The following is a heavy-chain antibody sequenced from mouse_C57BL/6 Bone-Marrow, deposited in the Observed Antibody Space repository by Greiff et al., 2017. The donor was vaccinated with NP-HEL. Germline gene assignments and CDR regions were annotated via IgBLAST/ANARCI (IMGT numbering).Heavy chain of an antibody. V-gene: IGHV14-4*01. Sequence: VQLKQSGAELVRPGASVKLSCTASGFNIKDDYMHWVKQRPEQGLEWIGWIDPENGDTEYASKFQGKATITADTSSNTAYLQLSSLTSEDTAVYYCTTANWALSDYAMDYWGQGTSVTVSS. CDR2: IDPENGDT. J-gene: IGHJ4*01. CDR3: TTANWALSDYAMDY. CDR1: GFNIKDDY. D-gene: IGHD4-1*01.